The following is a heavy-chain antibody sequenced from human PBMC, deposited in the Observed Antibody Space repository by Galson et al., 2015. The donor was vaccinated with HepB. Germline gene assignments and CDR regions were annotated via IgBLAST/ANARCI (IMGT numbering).Heavy chain of an antibody. Sequence: SVKVSCKASGGTFSSYAISWVRQAPGQGLEWMGGIIPIFGTANYAQKFQGRVTITADESTSTAYMELSSLRSEDTAVYYCARGRLELQTNFLFDYWGQGTLVTVSS. D-gene: IGHD1-7*01. J-gene: IGHJ4*02. CDR2: IIPIFGTA. CDR1: GGTFSSYA. CDR3: ARGRLELQTNFLFDY. V-gene: IGHV1-69*13.